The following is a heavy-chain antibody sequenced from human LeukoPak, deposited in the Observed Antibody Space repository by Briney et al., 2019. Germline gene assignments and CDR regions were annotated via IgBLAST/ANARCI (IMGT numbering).Heavy chain of an antibody. CDR2: INHSGST. CDR3: ARVQVGYYDSSGYPRRNGAFDI. Sequence: SETLSLTCAVYGGSFSGYYWSWIRQPPGKGLEWIGEINHSGSTNYNPSLKSRVTISVDKSKNQFSLKLSSVTAADTAVYYCARVQVGYYDSSGYPRRNGAFDIWGQGTMVTVSS. CDR1: GGSFSGYY. D-gene: IGHD3-22*01. J-gene: IGHJ3*02. V-gene: IGHV4-34*01.